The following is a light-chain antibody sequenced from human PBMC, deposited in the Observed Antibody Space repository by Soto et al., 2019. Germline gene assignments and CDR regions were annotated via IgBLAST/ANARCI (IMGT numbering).Light chain of an antibody. J-gene: IGLJ2*01. CDR2: EGS. CDR1: SSDVGSYNL. CDR3: CSYAGSRTYVL. V-gene: IGLV2-23*01. Sequence: ALTQPASVSGSPGQSITISCTGTSSDVGSYNLVSWYQQHPGKAPKLMIYEGSKRPSGVSNRFSGSKSGNTASLTISGLQAEDEADYYCCSYAGSRTYVLFGGGTKLTVL.